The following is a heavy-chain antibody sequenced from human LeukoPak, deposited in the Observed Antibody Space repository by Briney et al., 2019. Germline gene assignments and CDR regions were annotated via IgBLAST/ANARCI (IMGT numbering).Heavy chain of an antibody. CDR3: ASLYYDSSGYYRPPFDY. V-gene: IGHV4-34*01. Sequence: PSETLSLTCVVYGGSFSGYYWSWIRQPPGKGLEWIGSIYYSGSTYYNPSLKSRVTISVDTSKNQFSLKLSSVTAADTAVYYCASLYYDSSGYYRPPFDYWGQGTLVTVSS. CDR1: GGSFSGYY. CDR2: IYYSGST. J-gene: IGHJ4*02. D-gene: IGHD3-22*01.